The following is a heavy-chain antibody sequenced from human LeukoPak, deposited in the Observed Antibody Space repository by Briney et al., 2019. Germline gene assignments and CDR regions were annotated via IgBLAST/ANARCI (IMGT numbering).Heavy chain of an antibody. CDR3: ARGTYQPVTYIAMAVSFDY. D-gene: IGHD6-19*01. CDR1: GGSFSGYY. Sequence: SETLSLTCAVYGGSFSGYYWSWIRQPPGKGLEWIGEINHSGSTNYNPSLKSRVTISVDTSKNQFSLKLSSVTAADTAVYYCARGTYQPVTYIAMAVSFDYWGQGTLVTVSS. CDR2: INHSGST. J-gene: IGHJ4*02. V-gene: IGHV4-34*01.